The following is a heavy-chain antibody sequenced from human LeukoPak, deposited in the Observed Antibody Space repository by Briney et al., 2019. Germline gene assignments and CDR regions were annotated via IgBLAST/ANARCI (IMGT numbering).Heavy chain of an antibody. CDR1: GYSISSGYY. D-gene: IGHD5/OR15-5a*01. V-gene: IGHV4-38-2*02. CDR3: ASRSTTAFHY. Sequence: SETLSLTCTVSGYSISSGYYWGWIRQPPGKRLEWIGSIYHSGSTYYNPSLKSRVTISLDTSKNQFSLKLSSVTAADTAVYYCASRSTTAFHYWGQGTLVTVSS. CDR2: IYHSGST. J-gene: IGHJ4*02.